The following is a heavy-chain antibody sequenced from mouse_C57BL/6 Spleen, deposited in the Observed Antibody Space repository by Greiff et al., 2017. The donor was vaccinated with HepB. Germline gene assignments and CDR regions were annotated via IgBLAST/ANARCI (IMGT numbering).Heavy chain of an antibody. CDR1: GYTFTNYW. CDR2: IYPGGGYT. D-gene: IGHD1-1*01. J-gene: IGHJ1*03. Sequence: QVQLKESGAELVRPGTSVKMSCKASGYTFTNYWIGWAKQRPGHGLEWIGDIYPGGGYTNYNEKFKGKATLTADKSSSTAYMQFSSLTSEDSAIYYCARGYYYGSRDWYFDVWGTGTTVTVSS. CDR3: ARGYYYGSRDWYFDV. V-gene: IGHV1-63*01.